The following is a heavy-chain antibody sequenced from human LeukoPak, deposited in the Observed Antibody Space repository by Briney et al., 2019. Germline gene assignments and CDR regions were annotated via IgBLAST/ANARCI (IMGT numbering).Heavy chain of an antibody. V-gene: IGHV1-69*05. CDR2: IIPIFATA. CDR1: GGTFSSYA. Sequence: GASVKVPCKASGGTFSSYAISWVRQAPGQGLEWMGGIIPIFATANYAQKFQGRVTITTDESTSTAYMELSSLRSEDTAVYYCASLTRDGYNFDYYYMDVWGKETTVTVSS. D-gene: IGHD5-24*01. CDR3: ASLTRDGYNFDYYYMDV. J-gene: IGHJ6*03.